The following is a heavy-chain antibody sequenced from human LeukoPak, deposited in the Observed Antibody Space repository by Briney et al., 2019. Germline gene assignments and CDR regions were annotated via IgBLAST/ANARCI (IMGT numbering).Heavy chain of an antibody. CDR1: GGSISSNY. Sequence: PSETLSLTCTVSGGSISSNYWSWIRQSPGKCLEWIGYIYYRGSTDYNPSLKSRVTISVDTSKNQFSLKLSSVTAADTAVYYCARQNYDEVNYYYYGLGVWGQGTTVTVSS. D-gene: IGHD3-3*01. CDR2: IYYRGST. V-gene: IGHV4-59*08. CDR3: ARQNYDEVNYYYYGLGV. J-gene: IGHJ6*02.